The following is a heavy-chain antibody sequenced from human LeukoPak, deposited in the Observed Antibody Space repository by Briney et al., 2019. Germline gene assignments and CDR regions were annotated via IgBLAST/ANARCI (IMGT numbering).Heavy chain of an antibody. CDR2: IYSGGST. CDR1: GFTVSSNY. D-gene: IGHD3-22*01. V-gene: IGHV3-66*01. CDR3: ARDGPDYYDSSGYYYVRYFQH. Sequence: GSLRLSCAASGFTVSSNYMSWVRQAPGKGLEWVSVIYSGGSTYYADSVKGRFTISRDNSKNTLYLQMNSLRAEDTAVYYCARDGPDYYDSSGYYYVRYFQHWGQGTLVTVSS. J-gene: IGHJ1*01.